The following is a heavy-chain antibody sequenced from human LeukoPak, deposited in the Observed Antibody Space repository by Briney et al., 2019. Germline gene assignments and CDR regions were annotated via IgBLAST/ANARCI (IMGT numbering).Heavy chain of an antibody. V-gene: IGHV3-23*01. Sequence: PGGSLRLSCAASGFTFSTYAMSWVRQAPGKGLEWVSTVRGSDGSTYYADSVKGRFTISRDISKNTLFLQMSSLSAEDTAVYYCAKARRGYDALFDYWGQGTLVTVSS. CDR3: AKARRGYDALFDY. CDR1: GFTFSTYA. D-gene: IGHD5-12*01. J-gene: IGHJ4*02. CDR2: VRGSDGST.